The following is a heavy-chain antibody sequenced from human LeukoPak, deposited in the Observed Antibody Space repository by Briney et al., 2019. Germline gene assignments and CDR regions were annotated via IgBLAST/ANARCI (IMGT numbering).Heavy chain of an antibody. Sequence: GSLRLSCAASGFTFSSYGMNWIRQPPGKGLEWIRYIYYSGSTNYNPSLKSRVTISVDTSKNQFSLKLSSVTAADTAVYYCASSRGPDAFDIWGQGTMVTVSS. V-gene: IGHV4-59*01. J-gene: IGHJ3*02. CDR3: ASSRGPDAFDI. CDR2: IYYSGST. D-gene: IGHD6-13*01. CDR1: GFTFSSYG.